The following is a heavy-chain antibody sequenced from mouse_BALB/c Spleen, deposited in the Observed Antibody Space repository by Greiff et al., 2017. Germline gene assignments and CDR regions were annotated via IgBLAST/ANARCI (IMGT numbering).Heavy chain of an antibody. CDR3: ARHGGYAMDY. Sequence: EVQVVESGGGLVQPGGSLRLSCATSGFTFTDYYMSWVRQPPGKALEWLGFIRNKANGYTTEYSASVKGRFTISRDNSQSILYLQMNTLRAEDSATYYCARHGGYAMDYWGQGTSVTVSS. V-gene: IGHV7-3*02. CDR1: GFTFTDYY. CDR2: IRNKANGYTT. J-gene: IGHJ4*01.